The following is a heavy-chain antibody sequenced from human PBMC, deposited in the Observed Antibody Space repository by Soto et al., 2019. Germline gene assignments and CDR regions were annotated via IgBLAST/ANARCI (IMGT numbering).Heavy chain of an antibody. CDR3: ARDGSDYDSSGYYYFLPQYFQH. V-gene: IGHV3-48*02. CDR2: ISSSSSTI. D-gene: IGHD3-22*01. CDR1: GFTFSSYS. J-gene: IGHJ1*01. Sequence: PGGSLRLSCAASGFTFSSYSMNWVRQAPGKGLEWVSYISSSSSTIYYADSVKGRFTISRDNAKNSLYLQMNSLRDEDTAVYYCARDGSDYDSSGYYYFLPQYFQHWGQGTLVTVSS.